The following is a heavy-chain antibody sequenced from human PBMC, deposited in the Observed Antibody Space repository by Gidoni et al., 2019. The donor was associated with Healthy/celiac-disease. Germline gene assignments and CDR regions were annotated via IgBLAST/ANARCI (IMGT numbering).Heavy chain of an antibody. D-gene: IGHD3-16*02. J-gene: IGHJ4*02. CDR3: ARGLYDDVWGSYRIYGYSFDY. V-gene: IGHV1-2*04. CDR1: GYTFTGYY. Sequence: QVQLVQSGAEVKKPGASVKVSCKASGYTFTGYYMHWVRQAPGQGLEWMGWINPNSGGTNYAQKFQGWVTMTRDTSISTAYMELSRLRSDDTAVYYCARGLYDDVWGSYRIYGYSFDYWGQGTLVTVSS. CDR2: INPNSGGT.